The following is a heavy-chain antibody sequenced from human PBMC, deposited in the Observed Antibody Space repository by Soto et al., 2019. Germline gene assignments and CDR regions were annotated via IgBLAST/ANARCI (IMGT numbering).Heavy chain of an antibody. V-gene: IGHV4-31*03. CDR2: VYYRGST. Sequence: QVQLQESGPGLVKPSQTLSLSCTVSGGSISSGGYYWSWIRQRPEKGLEWIGYVYYRGSTYYNPSLKSRVSISLDTSENQFSLKLSSVTVADTALYYCARTTVGWFDPWGQGTLVTVSS. D-gene: IGHD2-15*01. CDR3: ARTTVGWFDP. J-gene: IGHJ5*02. CDR1: GGSISSGGYY.